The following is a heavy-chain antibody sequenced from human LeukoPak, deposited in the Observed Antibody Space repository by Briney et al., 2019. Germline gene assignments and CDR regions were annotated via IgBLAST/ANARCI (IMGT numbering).Heavy chain of an antibody. Sequence: GGSLRLSCAASGFTFSSYSMNWVRQAPGKGLEWVANIEQDGSETYYVDSVKGRFTISRDNAKNSLYLQMNSLRAEDTAVYYCARDARSWYRYAWFDPWGQGTLVTVSS. D-gene: IGHD6-13*01. J-gene: IGHJ5*02. CDR2: IEQDGSET. V-gene: IGHV3-7*01. CDR1: GFTFSSYS. CDR3: ARDARSWYRYAWFDP.